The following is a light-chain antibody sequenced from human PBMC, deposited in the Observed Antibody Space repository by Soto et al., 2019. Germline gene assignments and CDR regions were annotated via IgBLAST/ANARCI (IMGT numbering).Light chain of an antibody. J-gene: IGLJ1*01. CDR3: SSYAGSNNYV. CDR2: EVS. V-gene: IGLV2-8*01. Sequence: QSVLTQPPSASWSPGQSVTISCTGTSSDVGGYNYVSWYQQHPGRAPKLMISEVSKRPSGVPDRFSGSKSGNTASLTVSGLQAEDEADYYCSSYAGSNNYVFGTGTKVTVL. CDR1: SSDVGGYNY.